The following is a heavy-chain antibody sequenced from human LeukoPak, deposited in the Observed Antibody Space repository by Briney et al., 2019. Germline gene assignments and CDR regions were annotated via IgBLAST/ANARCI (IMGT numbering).Heavy chain of an antibody. CDR2: IYSSGGT. J-gene: IGHJ4*02. Sequence: SETLSLTCTVSGGSISSSSYYWGWIRQPPGKGLEWIGTIYSSGGTYYNPSLDSRVTISVDTSKNQCSLRLSSVTAADTAVYYCARHAYRSGWLDFWGQGTLVTVSS. CDR3: ARHAYRSGWLDF. CDR1: GGSISSSSYY. V-gene: IGHV4-39*01. D-gene: IGHD6-19*01.